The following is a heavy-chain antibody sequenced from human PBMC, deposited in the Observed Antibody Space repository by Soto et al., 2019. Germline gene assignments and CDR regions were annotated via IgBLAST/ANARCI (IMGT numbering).Heavy chain of an antibody. CDR3: ATESIVGATRGVDY. D-gene: IGHD1-26*01. V-gene: IGHV1-24*01. J-gene: IGHJ4*02. Sequence: ASVKVSCKVSGYTLTELSMHWVRQAPGKGLEWMGGFDPEDGETIYAQKFQGRVTMTEDTSTDTAYMELSSLRSEDTAVYYCATESIVGATRGVDYWGQGTLVTVSS. CDR2: FDPEDGET. CDR1: GYTLTELS.